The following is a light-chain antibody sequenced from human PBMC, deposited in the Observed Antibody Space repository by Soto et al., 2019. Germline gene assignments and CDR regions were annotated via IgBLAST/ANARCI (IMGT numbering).Light chain of an antibody. CDR2: AAS. J-gene: IGKJ1*01. CDR1: QSIINF. CDR3: HQTYIAPWA. V-gene: IGKV1-39*01. Sequence: DIQMTQSPSSLSASVGDRVTITCRSSQSIINFLNWYQHKPGKAPNLLIFAASTLQSGVPSRFSGSGSGTDFTPTITSLQPEDFATYYCHQTYIAPWAFGQGTKVDIK.